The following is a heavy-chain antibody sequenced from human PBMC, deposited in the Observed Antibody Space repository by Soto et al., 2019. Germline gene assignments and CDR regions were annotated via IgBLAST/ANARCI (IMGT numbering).Heavy chain of an antibody. CDR3: ARDQGYYDILTGYYTFDY. J-gene: IGHJ4*02. CDR2: ISYDGSNK. CDR1: GFTFSSYA. Sequence: QVQLVESGGGVVQPGRSLRLSCAASGFTFSSYAMHWVRQAPGKGREWVAVISYDGSNKYYADSAKGRFTISRDNAKNPLYLQMDSLRAEDTAVYYLARDQGYYDILTGYYTFDYWGQGTLVTVSS. D-gene: IGHD3-9*01. V-gene: IGHV3-30-3*01.